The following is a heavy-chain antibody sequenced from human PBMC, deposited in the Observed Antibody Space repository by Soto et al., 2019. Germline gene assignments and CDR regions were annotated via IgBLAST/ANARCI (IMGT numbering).Heavy chain of an antibody. V-gene: IGHV3-9*01. J-gene: IGHJ4*02. Sequence: EVQLVESGGGLVQPGRSLRLSCAASGFTFDDYDIHWVRQAPGKGLEWVSGISWNSGSIGYADSVKGRFTISRDNAQNSLYLQMNSLRGEDTALYSCVKVRVYSTSSYYFDYWGQGTLVTVSS. CDR3: VKVRVYSTSSYYFDY. CDR2: ISWNSGSI. D-gene: IGHD6-13*01. CDR1: GFTFDDYD.